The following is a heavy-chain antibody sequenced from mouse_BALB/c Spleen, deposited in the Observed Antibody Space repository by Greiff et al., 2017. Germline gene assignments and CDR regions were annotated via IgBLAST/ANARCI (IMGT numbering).Heavy chain of an antibody. J-gene: IGHJ3*01. CDR2: ILPGSGST. D-gene: IGHD2-4*01. CDR1: GYTFSSYW. V-gene: IGHV1-9*01. CDR3: ARRGYDYDFFAY. Sequence: VQVVESGAELMKPGASVKISCKATGYTFSSYWIEWVKQRPGHGLEWIGEILPGSGSTNYNEKFKGKATFTADTSSNTAYMQLSSLTSEDSAVYYCARRGYDYDFFAYWGQGTLVTVSA.